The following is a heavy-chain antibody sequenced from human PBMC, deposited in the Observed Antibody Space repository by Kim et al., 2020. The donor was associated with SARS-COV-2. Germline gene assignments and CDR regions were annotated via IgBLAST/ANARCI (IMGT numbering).Heavy chain of an antibody. CDR2: IWYDGSNK. J-gene: IGHJ6*02. CDR1: GFTFSSYG. D-gene: IGHD6-19*01. V-gene: IGHV3-33*01. CDR3: ARDLEVAGTGMDV. Sequence: GGSLRLSCAASGFTFSSYGMHWVRQAPGKGLEWVAVIWYDGSNKYYADSVKGRFTISRDNSKNTLYLQMNSLRAEDTAVYYCARDLEVAGTGMDVWGQGTTVTVSS.